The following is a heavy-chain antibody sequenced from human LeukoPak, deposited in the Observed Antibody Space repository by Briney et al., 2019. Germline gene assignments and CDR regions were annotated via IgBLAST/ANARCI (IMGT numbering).Heavy chain of an antibody. Sequence: GGSLRLSCAASGSTFSSYEMNWVRQAPGKGLEWVSYISSSGSTIYYADSLKGRFTIFRDNAKNSLYLQMNSLRAEDTAVYYCARASYSSGWYGGFFDYWGQGTLVTVSS. CDR3: ARASYSSGWYGGFFDY. J-gene: IGHJ4*02. CDR2: ISSSGSTI. D-gene: IGHD6-19*01. V-gene: IGHV3-48*03. CDR1: GSTFSSYE.